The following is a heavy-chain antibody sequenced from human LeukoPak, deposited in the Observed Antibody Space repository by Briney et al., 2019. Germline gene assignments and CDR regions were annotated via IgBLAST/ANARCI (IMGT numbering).Heavy chain of an antibody. V-gene: IGHV3-73*01. J-gene: IGHJ4*02. CDR3: TRLPEGCSSTSCYYDY. CDR1: GFTFSGSA. D-gene: IGHD2-2*01. CDR2: IRSKTNSYAT. Sequence: GGSLRLSCAASGFTFSGSAIHWVRQASGKGLEWVGRIRSKTNSYATAYAASVKGRFTISRDDSKNTAYLQSNSLKNEDTAVYYCTRLPEGCSSTSCYYDYWGQGTLVTVSS.